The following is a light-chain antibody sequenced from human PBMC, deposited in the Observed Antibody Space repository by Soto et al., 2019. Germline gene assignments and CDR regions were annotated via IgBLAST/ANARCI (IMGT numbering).Light chain of an antibody. CDR2: DVS. CDR1: SSDVGGYHY. CDR3: SSYTSSSTLYVV. V-gene: IGLV2-14*01. J-gene: IGLJ2*01. Sequence: QSVLTQPASVSGSPGQSITISCTGTSSDVGGYHYVSWYQQHPGKAPKLMIYDVSNRPSGVSNRFSGAKSGNTASLTISGLQAEDEADYYCSSYTSSSTLYVVFGGGTKLTVL.